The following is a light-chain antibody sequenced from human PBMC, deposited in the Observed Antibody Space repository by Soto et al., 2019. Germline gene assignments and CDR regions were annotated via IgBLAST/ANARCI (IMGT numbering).Light chain of an antibody. Sequence: QSALTQPPSASGSPGQSVTISCTGTSSDVGAYNSVSWYQQYPGKAPKLIIYDVSKRPSGVPDRFSGSKSGNTASLTISGLQAEDEADYYCCSYAGTYTLWVFGGGTKVTVL. CDR1: SSDVGAYNS. V-gene: IGLV2-11*01. J-gene: IGLJ3*02. CDR2: DVS. CDR3: CSYAGTYTLWV.